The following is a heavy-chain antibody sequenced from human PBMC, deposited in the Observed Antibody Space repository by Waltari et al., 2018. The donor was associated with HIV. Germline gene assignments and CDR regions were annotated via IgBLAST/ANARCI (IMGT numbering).Heavy chain of an antibody. D-gene: IGHD2-2*02. J-gene: IGHJ3*02. CDR1: GFSISTSGVG. V-gene: IGHV2-5*02. CDR3: AHLYHGEAFDI. Sequence: QITLKESGPTLVKHTQTLTLTCTFSGFSISTSGVGVGWIRQPPGKALEWLALIYWDYDKRYSPSLKSRLTITKDTSKNQVVLTMTNMDPVDTATYYCAHLYHGEAFDIWGQGTMVTVSS. CDR2: IYWDYDK.